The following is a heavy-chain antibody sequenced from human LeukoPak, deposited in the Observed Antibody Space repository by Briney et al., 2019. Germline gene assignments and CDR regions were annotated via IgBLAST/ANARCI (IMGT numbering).Heavy chain of an antibody. J-gene: IGHJ6*02. D-gene: IGHD5-12*01. CDR3: ARGGIVATIGYYYCGMDV. CDR2: IWYDGSNK. Sequence: GRSLRLSCAASGFTFSSYGMHWVRQAPGKGLEWVAVIWYDGSNKYYADSVKGRFTISRDNSKNTLYLQMNSLRAEDTAVYYCARGGIVATIGYYYCGMDVWGQGTTVTVSS. V-gene: IGHV3-33*01. CDR1: GFTFSSYG.